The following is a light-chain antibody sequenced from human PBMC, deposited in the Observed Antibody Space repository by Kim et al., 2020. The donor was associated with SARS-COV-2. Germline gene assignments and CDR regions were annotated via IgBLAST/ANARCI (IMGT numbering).Light chain of an antibody. CDR3: QKYNDAPMT. Sequence: SCIGDTVTITCRAIQANSSYVAWYQHRPGQVPKLLISASSTLPSGVPSRFSGSGSGTDFTLTISSLQPEDVASYYCQKYNDAPMTFGQGTRLEIK. J-gene: IGKJ5*01. CDR2: ASS. CDR1: QANSSY. V-gene: IGKV1-27*01.